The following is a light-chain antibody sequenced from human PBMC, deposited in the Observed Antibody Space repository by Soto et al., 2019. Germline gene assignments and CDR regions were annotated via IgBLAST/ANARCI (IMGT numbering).Light chain of an antibody. CDR1: QGIGSY. V-gene: IGKV1-9*01. CDR3: QKLNNYPLT. Sequence: DIQLTQSPSFLSASLGDRVTITCRASQGIGSYLAWYQQKPGKAPRLLIYAASTLQSGVPSRFSGSGSDTEFPLTISSLQPEDIATYYFQKLNNYPLTFGGRTQLQSK. J-gene: IGKJ4*01. CDR2: AAS.